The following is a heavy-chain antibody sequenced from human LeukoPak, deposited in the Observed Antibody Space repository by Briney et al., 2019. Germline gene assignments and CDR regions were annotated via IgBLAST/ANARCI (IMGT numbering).Heavy chain of an antibody. CDR1: GGTFSSYA. Sequence: SVKVSCKAFGGTFSSYAISWVRQAPGQGLEWMGGIIPIFGTANYAQKFQGRVTITTDESTSTAYMELSSLRSEDTAVYYCARVGYCSSTSCSKLAFDYWGQGTLVTVSS. D-gene: IGHD2-2*01. CDR3: ARVGYCSSTSCSKLAFDY. CDR2: IIPIFGTA. J-gene: IGHJ4*02. V-gene: IGHV1-69*05.